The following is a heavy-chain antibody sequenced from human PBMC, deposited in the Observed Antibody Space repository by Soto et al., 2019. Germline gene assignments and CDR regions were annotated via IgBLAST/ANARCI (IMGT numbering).Heavy chain of an antibody. CDR2: IIPIFGTA. Sequence: ASVTVSCKASEGTFSSYDISWVRQAPGQGLEWMGGIIPIFGTANYAQKFQGRVTITADESTSTAYMELSSLRSEDTAVYYCARHVPAAGYYYGMDVWGQGTTVTVSS. J-gene: IGHJ6*02. D-gene: IGHD2-2*01. V-gene: IGHV1-69*13. CDR1: EGTFSSYD. CDR3: ARHVPAAGYYYGMDV.